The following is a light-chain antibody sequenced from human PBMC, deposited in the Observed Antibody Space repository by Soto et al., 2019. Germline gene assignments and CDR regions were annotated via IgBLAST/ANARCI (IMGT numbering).Light chain of an antibody. CDR2: RNN. J-gene: IGLJ2*01. CDR1: RSNIGDNY. V-gene: IGLV1-47*01. Sequence: QSVLTQPPSASGTPGQRVTISCSGSRSNIGDNYVYWYQHLPGTAPRLLTYRNNQRPSGVPDRFSGSKSGTSASLAISGLRSGDEADYYCAAWDDSLSGYVVFGGGTQLTVL. CDR3: AAWDDSLSGYVV.